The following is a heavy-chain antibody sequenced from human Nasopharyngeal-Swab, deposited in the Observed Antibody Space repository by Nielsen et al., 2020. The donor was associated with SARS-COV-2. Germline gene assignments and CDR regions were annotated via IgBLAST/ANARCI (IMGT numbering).Heavy chain of an antibody. CDR2: ISSSGSTI. V-gene: IGHV3-11*01. D-gene: IGHD3-10*01. J-gene: IGHJ4*02. CDR3: ARDRNYYGSGGLGY. Sequence: WIRQPPGKGLEWVSYISSSGSTIYYADSVKGRFTISRDNAKNSLYLQMNSLRAEDTAVYYCARDRNYYGSGGLGYWGQGTLVTVSS.